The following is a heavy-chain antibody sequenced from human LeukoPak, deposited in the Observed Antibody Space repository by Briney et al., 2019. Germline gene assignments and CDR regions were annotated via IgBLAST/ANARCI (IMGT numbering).Heavy chain of an antibody. V-gene: IGHV1-18*01. CDR3: ARGTYDSSGYTPFDP. D-gene: IGHD3-22*01. CDR1: GYTFTSYG. J-gene: IGHJ5*02. Sequence: GSAKVSCKASGYTFTSYGISWVRQAPGQGLEGMGWISGYNGNTNYDQKLQGRVTMTTDTSTSTDEMELRSLRSDDTVVYYCARGTYDSSGYTPFDPWGQGTLVTVSS. CDR2: ISGYNGNT.